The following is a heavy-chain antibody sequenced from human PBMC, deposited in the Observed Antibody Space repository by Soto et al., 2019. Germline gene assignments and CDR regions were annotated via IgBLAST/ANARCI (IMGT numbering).Heavy chain of an antibody. Sequence: QVQLVQSGAEVKKPGSSVKVSCKASGGTFSSYAISWVRQAPGQGLEWMGGIIPIFGTANYAQKFQGRVTITADKSTSTAYMELSSLRSEDTDVYDCAKSPQQWLASGYFDYWGQGTLVTVSS. D-gene: IGHD6-19*01. V-gene: IGHV1-69*06. CDR2: IIPIFGTA. CDR1: GGTFSSYA. J-gene: IGHJ4*02. CDR3: AKSPQQWLASGYFDY.